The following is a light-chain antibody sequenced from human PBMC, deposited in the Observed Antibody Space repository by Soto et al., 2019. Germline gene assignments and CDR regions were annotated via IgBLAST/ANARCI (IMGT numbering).Light chain of an antibody. CDR2: AAS. CDR1: QYIGRY. CDR3: QQTYRTPLT. Sequence: DIQMTQSPSSLSASVGDRVTITCRAGQYIGRYLNWYQQKPGKAPKLLIYAASSLYSGVSSRFSGSGSGTDFTLTISSLQREDFATYSCQQTYRTPLTFGGGTKVDIK. V-gene: IGKV1-39*01. J-gene: IGKJ4*01.